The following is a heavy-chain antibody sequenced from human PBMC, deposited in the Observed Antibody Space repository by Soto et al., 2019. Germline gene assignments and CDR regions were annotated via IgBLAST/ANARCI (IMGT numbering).Heavy chain of an antibody. CDR3: ARDPIVGATQAQNLKASLGRYYYYGMDV. CDR2: INSDGSST. Sequence: GGSLRLSCAASGFTFSSYWMHWVRQAPGKGLVWVSRINSDGSSTSYADSVKGRFTISRDNAKNTLYLQMNSLRAEDTAVYYCARDPIVGATQAQNLKASLGRYYYYGMDVWGQGTTVTVSS. J-gene: IGHJ6*02. CDR1: GFTFSSYW. V-gene: IGHV3-74*01. D-gene: IGHD1-26*01.